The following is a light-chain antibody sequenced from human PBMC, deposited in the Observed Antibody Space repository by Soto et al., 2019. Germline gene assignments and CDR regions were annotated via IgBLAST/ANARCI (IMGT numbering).Light chain of an antibody. J-gene: IGLJ3*02. CDR2: LEGSGSY. CDR3: ETWDSNTHTV. V-gene: IGLV4-60*02. CDR1: SGHSSYI. Sequence: QAVVTQSSSASASLGSLVKLTCTLSSGHSSYIIAWHQQQPGKAPRYLMKLEGSGSYNKGSGVPDRFSGSSSGADRYLTISNLQFEDEADYYCETWDSNTHTVFGGGTQLTVL.